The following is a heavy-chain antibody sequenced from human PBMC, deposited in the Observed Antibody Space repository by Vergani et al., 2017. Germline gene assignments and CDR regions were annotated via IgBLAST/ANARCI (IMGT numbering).Heavy chain of an antibody. D-gene: IGHD5-24*01. J-gene: IGHJ5*01. Sequence: QVQLVESGGGLVKPGGSLRLSCAASGFSFSDHYMTWIRQAPGKGLEWVSYISNSGNTIEYADSVKGRFSISRDNAKSSLFLQMDSLRAEDTAVYYCVRGGLATIYKWFDPWGQGTRVTVSS. CDR2: ISNSGNTI. V-gene: IGHV3-11*04. CDR3: VRGGLATIYKWFDP. CDR1: GFSFSDHY.